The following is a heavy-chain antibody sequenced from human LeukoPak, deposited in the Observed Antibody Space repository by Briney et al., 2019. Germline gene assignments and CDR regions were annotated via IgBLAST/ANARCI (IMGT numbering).Heavy chain of an antibody. J-gene: IGHJ4*02. CDR1: GFDFSSNW. CDR2: IKGDGIST. CDR3: AKDHYWSIDY. Sequence: GFLRLSCAASGFDFSSNWMHWVRHAPGQGLVWVSRIKGDGISTNYADSVKGRFTISRDIAKNTLYLQMNSLRAEDTGVYYCAKDHYWSIDYWGRGTLVTVSS. V-gene: IGHV3-74*01. D-gene: IGHD3-3*01.